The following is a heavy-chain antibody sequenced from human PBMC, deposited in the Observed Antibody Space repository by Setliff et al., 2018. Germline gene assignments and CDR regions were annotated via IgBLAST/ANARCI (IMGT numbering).Heavy chain of an antibody. CDR2: TSSGSNSI. V-gene: IGHV3-48*01. Sequence: LRLSCAASGFTFSIYSMNWVRQAPGKGLEWIAYTSSGSNSIYYADSVMGRFTISRDNARNSLYLQMNRLRPEDTAVYYCAKDRVPDGYWDFDYWGQGILVTVSS. CDR1: GFTFSIYS. D-gene: IGHD4-17*01. J-gene: IGHJ4*02. CDR3: AKDRVPDGYWDFDY.